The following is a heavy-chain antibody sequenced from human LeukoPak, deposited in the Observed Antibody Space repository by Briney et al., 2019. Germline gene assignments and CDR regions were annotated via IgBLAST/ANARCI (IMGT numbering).Heavy chain of an antibody. J-gene: IGHJ4*02. Sequence: GGSLRLSCAASGFTASTYAMSLVRQAAGKGLEWVSAISGDDGSTYYADSLKGRFTISRDNSKNTLYLQMNSLRAEDTAVYYCAKDISQGYTYGFIEQDFWGQGTPVTVSS. D-gene: IGHD5-18*01. CDR3: AKDISQGYTYGFIEQDF. CDR1: GFTASTYA. CDR2: ISGDDGST. V-gene: IGHV3-23*01.